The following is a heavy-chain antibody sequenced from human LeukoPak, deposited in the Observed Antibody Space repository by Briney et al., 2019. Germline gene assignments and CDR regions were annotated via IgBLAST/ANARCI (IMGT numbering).Heavy chain of an antibody. D-gene: IGHD3-3*01. J-gene: IGHJ4*02. CDR2: IYYSGST. V-gene: IGHV4-39*07. Sequence: SETLSLTCTVSGGSISSSNYYWGWIRQPPGKGLEWIGSIYYSGSTYYNPSLKSRVTISVDTSKNQFSLKLSSVTAADTAVYYCARGDDFWSGYSPGVDYWGQGTLVTVSS. CDR3: ARGDDFWSGYSPGVDY. CDR1: GGSISSSNYY.